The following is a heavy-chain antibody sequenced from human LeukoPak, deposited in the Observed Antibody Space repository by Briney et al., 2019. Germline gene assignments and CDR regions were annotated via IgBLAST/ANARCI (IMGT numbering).Heavy chain of an antibody. CDR1: GGSIRSYY. CDR3: ARMTMPTGPGDY. CDR2: IHYSGSA. Sequence: SETLSLTCSVSGGSIRSYYWSWIRQPPGTGLEWIGYIHYSGSANYNPSIKSRVTISVDPSKNLLSLKLTSVTAADTGVYYCARMTMPTGPGDYWGQGTLVTVSS. V-gene: IGHV4-59*08. J-gene: IGHJ4*02. D-gene: IGHD4/OR15-4a*01.